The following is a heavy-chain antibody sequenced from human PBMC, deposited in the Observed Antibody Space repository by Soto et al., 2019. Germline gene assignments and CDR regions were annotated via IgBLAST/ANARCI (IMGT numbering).Heavy chain of an antibody. Sequence: EVQLLESGGGLVQPGGSLRLSCAASGFTFSSYAMSWVCQAPVRGLEWVSAISGGGGSRYYADSVKGRCTISRDNSQNKLNMQMNSLIAEDTAIYYCAKRSCSCGSCYYRGEDYWGQGTLVTVSS. CDR1: GFTFSSYA. J-gene: IGHJ4*02. CDR2: ISGGGGSR. V-gene: IGHV3-23*01. D-gene: IGHD2-15*01. CDR3: AKRSCSCGSCYYRGEDY.